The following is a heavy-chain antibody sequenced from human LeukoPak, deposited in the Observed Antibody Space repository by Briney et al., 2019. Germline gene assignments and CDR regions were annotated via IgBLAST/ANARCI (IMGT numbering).Heavy chain of an antibody. V-gene: IGHV3-7*01. CDR2: IKEDGSDK. CDR3: ARDAGYGYDRFDY. D-gene: IGHD5-18*01. Sequence: VGSLRLSCAASGFIFSSYWMAWVRQAPGKGLEWVANIKEDGSDKNYVDSVKGRFTISRDNAKHSLYLQMNSLRAEDTAVYYCARDAGYGYDRFDYWGQGTQVTVSS. CDR1: GFIFSSYW. J-gene: IGHJ4*02.